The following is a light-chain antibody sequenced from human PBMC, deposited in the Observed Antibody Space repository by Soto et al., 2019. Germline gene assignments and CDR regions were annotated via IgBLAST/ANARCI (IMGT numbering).Light chain of an antibody. Sequence: EILMTQSPATLSVSPGERATLSCRASQSVSPNVAWYQQRPGQAPRLLIYAASTRATGIPGRFSGSGSGTEFTLTISSLESEDFAVYYCQQYYSSPSFGQGTGLDI. J-gene: IGKJ5*01. CDR1: QSVSPN. V-gene: IGKV3-15*01. CDR2: AAS. CDR3: QQYYSSPS.